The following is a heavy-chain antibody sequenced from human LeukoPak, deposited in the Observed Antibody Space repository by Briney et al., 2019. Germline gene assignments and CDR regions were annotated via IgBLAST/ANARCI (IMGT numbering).Heavy chain of an antibody. CDR3: ARGGGLDVVVPAANQPIRFDP. CDR1: GFTFSSYS. J-gene: IGHJ5*02. D-gene: IGHD2-2*01. V-gene: IGHV3-21*01. Sequence: GGSLRLSCAASGFTFSSYSMNWVRQAPGKGLEWVSSISSSSSYIYYADSVKGRFTISRDNAKNSLYLQMSSLRAEDTAVYYCARGGGLDVVVPAANQPIRFDPWGKGTLVTVSS. CDR2: ISSSSSYI.